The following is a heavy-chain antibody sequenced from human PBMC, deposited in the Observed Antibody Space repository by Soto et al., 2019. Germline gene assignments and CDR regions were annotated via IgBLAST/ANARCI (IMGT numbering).Heavy chain of an antibody. D-gene: IGHD3-10*01. Sequence: GASVKVSCKASGYTFTGYYMHWVRQAPGQGLEWTGWINPNSGGTNYAQKFQGWVTMTRDTSISTAYMELSRLRSDDTAVYYCARAGFPRDYYGSGSLGMDVWGQGTTVTVSS. CDR2: INPNSGGT. J-gene: IGHJ6*02. CDR3: ARAGFPRDYYGSGSLGMDV. V-gene: IGHV1-2*04. CDR1: GYTFTGYY.